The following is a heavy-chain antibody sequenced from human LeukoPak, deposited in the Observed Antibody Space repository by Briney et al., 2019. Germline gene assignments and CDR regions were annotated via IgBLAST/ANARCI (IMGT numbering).Heavy chain of an antibody. V-gene: IGHV4-30-4*01. Sequence: SQTLSLTCTVSGGSIGSGDYHWSWIRQPPGKGPEWVGSIYYSGSTYYNPSLKSRVAISVDTSKVQFSLKLSSVTAADTAVYYCARGVRYWGQGTLVTVSS. J-gene: IGHJ4*02. CDR2: IYYSGST. CDR1: GGSIGSGDYH. CDR3: ARGVRY. D-gene: IGHD3-16*01.